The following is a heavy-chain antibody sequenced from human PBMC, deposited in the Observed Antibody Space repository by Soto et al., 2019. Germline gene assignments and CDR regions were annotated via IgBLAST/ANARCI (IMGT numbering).Heavy chain of an antibody. D-gene: IGHD6-25*01. CDR2: INPSGGST. CDR1: GDTFTSYY. Sequence: DSVRVYCKAAGDTFTSYYMHWVRQAPGQGLEWMGIINPSGGSTSYAQKFQGRVTMTRDTSTSTVYMELSSLRSEDTAVYYCARGGIVRLSALGYCGQVTLVTFSS. CDR3: ARGGIVRLSALGY. J-gene: IGHJ4*02. V-gene: IGHV1-46*01.